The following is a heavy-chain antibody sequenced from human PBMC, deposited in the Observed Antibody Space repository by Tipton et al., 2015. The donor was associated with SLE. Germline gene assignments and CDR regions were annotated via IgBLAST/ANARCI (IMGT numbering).Heavy chain of an antibody. V-gene: IGHV3-30*04. D-gene: IGHD3-10*01. CDR3: ASPASAVRGDYYFDY. CDR2: ISYDGSKK. J-gene: IGHJ4*02. Sequence: QVQLVQSGGGVVQPGRSLRLSCEASGFTFSYYAMHWVRQAPGKGLEWVAVISYDGSKKYYADSVKGRFTISRDNSKTTLYLQMNSLRGEDTAVYYCASPASAVRGDYYFDYWGQGTLVTVSS. CDR1: GFTFSYYA.